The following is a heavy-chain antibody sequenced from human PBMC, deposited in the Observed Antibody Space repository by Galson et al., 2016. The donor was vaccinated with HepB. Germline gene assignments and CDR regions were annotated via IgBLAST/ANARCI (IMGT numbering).Heavy chain of an antibody. CDR2: IHYSGSTF. CDR3: ARHNNYGDYGRVVFYYYYGRDV. D-gene: IGHD4-17*01. J-gene: IGHJ6*02. Sequence: SETLSLTCTVSGGSISSSSYYWGWIRQPPGKGLEWIGNIHYSGSTFYYNPSLKSRVTISVDTSKNQFSLKLSSVTAADTAVYYCARHNNYGDYGRVVFYYYYGRDVWGQGTTVTVSS. V-gene: IGHV4-39*01. CDR1: GGSISSSSYY.